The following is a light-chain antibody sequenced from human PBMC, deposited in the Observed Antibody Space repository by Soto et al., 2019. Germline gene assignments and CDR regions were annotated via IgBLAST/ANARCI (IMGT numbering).Light chain of an antibody. CDR3: QQANSFPIT. J-gene: IGKJ5*01. Sequence: DIQMTPSPSSVSASVGDRITITCRASHNIGIXLAXXXQXPGXXXKXXXYXXXSLQSGVPTRFRGSPSGTHFTLTISSLQPEDFATYFCQQANSFPITFGQGTRLEIK. CDR2: XXX. V-gene: IGKV1D-12*01. CDR1: HNIGIX.